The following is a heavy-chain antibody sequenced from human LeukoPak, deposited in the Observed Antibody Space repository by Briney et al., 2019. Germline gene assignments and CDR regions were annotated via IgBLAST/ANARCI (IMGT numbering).Heavy chain of an antibody. D-gene: IGHD6-19*01. Sequence: GGSLRLSCAASGFTFSSYGMHWVRQAPGKGLEGVAFIRYDGSNKYYADSVKGRFTISRDNSKNTLYLQMNSLRAEDTAVYYCAKTYSSGWDFDYWGQGTLVTVSS. J-gene: IGHJ4*02. CDR3: AKTYSSGWDFDY. CDR2: IRYDGSNK. V-gene: IGHV3-30*02. CDR1: GFTFSSYG.